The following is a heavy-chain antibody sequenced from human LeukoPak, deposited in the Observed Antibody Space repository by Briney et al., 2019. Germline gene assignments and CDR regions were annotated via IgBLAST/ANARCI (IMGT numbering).Heavy chain of an antibody. Sequence: GGSLRLSCAASGFTFSSYGMHWVRQAPGKGLEWVAVIWYDGGNKYYAESVKGRFTISRDNAKNSLYLQMNSLRAEDTGVYYCVISSGWKGGYYFDFWGQGTLVTVSA. CDR2: IWYDGGNK. D-gene: IGHD6-19*01. CDR1: GFTFSSYG. J-gene: IGHJ4*02. CDR3: VISSGWKGGYYFDF. V-gene: IGHV3-33*03.